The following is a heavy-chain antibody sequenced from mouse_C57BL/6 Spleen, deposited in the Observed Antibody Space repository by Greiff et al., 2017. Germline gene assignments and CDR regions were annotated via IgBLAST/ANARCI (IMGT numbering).Heavy chain of an antibody. J-gene: IGHJ2*01. V-gene: IGHV1-19*01. D-gene: IGHD1-1*01. CDR2: INPYNGGT. CDR3: ARSDYYGSSSYFDY. Sequence: EVKLQESGPVLVKPGASVKMSCKASGYTFTDYYMNWVKQSHGKSLEWIGVINPYNGGTSYNQKFKGKATLTVDKSSSTAYMELNSLTSEDSAVYYCARSDYYGSSSYFDYWGQGTTLTVSS. CDR1: GYTFTDYY.